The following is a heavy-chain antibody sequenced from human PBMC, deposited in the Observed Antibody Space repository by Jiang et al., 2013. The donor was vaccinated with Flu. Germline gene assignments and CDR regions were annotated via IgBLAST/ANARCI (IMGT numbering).Heavy chain of an antibody. J-gene: IGHJ1*01. CDR1: GGSISSSSYY. V-gene: IGHV4-39*01. D-gene: IGHD3-3*01. CDR2: IYYSGST. CDR3: ASPYYDLWSGYNEYFHH. Sequence: LLKPSETLSLTCGVSGGSISSSSYYWGWIRQPPGKGLEWIGSIYYSGSTYYNPSLKSRVTISVDTSKNQFSLKLSSVTAADTAVYYCASPYYDLWSGYNEYFHHWGQGTLVTVSS.